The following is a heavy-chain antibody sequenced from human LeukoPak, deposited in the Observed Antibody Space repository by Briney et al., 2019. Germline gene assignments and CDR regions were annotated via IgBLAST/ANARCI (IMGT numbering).Heavy chain of an antibody. J-gene: IGHJ4*02. CDR2: IYTSGST. CDR1: GDSISSRSYY. D-gene: IGHD3-22*01. Sequence: SETLSLTCTVSGDSISSRSYYWGWIRQPPGKGLEWIGRIYTSGSTNYNPSLKSRVTISGDTSKNQFSLRLSSVTAADTAVYYCARASYSYDINGWVPFDYWGQGTLVTVSS. CDR3: ARASYSYDINGWVPFDY. V-gene: IGHV4-61*02.